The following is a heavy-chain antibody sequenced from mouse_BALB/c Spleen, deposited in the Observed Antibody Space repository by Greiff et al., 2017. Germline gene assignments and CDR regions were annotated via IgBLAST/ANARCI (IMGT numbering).Heavy chain of an antibody. CDR2: IWAGGST. CDR3: ARDAGIYYDYEGAMDY. V-gene: IGHV2-9*02. Sequence: VHLVESGPGLVAPSQSLSITCTVSGFSLTSYGVHWVRQPPGKGLEWLGVIWAGGSTNYNSALMSRLSISKDNSKSQVFLKMNSLQTDDTAMYYCARDAGIYYDYEGAMDYWGQGTSVTVSS. CDR1: GFSLTSYG. J-gene: IGHJ4*01. D-gene: IGHD2-4*01.